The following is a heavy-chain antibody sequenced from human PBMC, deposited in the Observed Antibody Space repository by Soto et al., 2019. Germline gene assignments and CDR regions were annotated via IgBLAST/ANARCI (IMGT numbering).Heavy chain of an antibody. CDR1: GYTFTSYA. CDR3: ARVGVPLFFFDY. CDR2: INAGNGNT. D-gene: IGHD2-15*01. V-gene: IGHV1-3*01. J-gene: IGHJ4*02. Sequence: QVQLVQAGAEVKKPWASVKVSCKASGYTFTSYAMHWVRQAPGQRLEWMGWINAGNGNTKYSQKFQGRVTITRDTSASTAYKELSSLSSEDTAVYFCARVGVPLFFFDYWGQGTLVTVSS.